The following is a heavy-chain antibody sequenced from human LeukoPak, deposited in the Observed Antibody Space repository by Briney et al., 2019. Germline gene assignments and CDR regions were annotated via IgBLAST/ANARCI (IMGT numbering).Heavy chain of an antibody. CDR1: GFTVSSNY. D-gene: IGHD6-13*01. CDR2: IYSGGST. Sequence: GGSLRLSCAASGFTVSSNYMSWVRQAPGKGLEWVSVIYSGGSTYYADSVKGRFTISRDNSKNTLYLQMNSLRAEDTAAYYCAKVETAAAATLRGFDYWGQGTLVTVSS. V-gene: IGHV3-66*01. CDR3: AKVETAAAATLRGFDY. J-gene: IGHJ4*02.